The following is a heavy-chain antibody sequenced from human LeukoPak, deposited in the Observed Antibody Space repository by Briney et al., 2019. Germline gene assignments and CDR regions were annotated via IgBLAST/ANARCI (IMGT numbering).Heavy chain of an antibody. CDR2: INHSGST. J-gene: IGHJ4*02. D-gene: IGHD3-9*01. CDR3: ARGHYDIFLFGFDY. CDR1: GGPFSGYY. Sequence: SETLSLTCAVYGGPFSGYYWSWVRQPPGKGLEWIGEINHSGSTNYNPSLKSRVTISVDTSKNQFSLKLSSVTAADTAVYYCARGHYDIFLFGFDYWGQGTLVTVSS. V-gene: IGHV4-34*01.